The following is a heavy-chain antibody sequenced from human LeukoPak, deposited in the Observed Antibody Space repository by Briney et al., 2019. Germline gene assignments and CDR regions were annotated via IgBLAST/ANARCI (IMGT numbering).Heavy chain of an antibody. D-gene: IGHD1-26*01. CDR1: GGTFSSYA. CDR3: ARGATYYSGSYPSFDY. CDR2: IIPILGIA. Sequence: GASVKVSCKASGGTFSSYAISWVRQAPGQGLEWMGRIIPILGIANYAQKFQGRVTITADKSTSTAYMELSSLRSEDTAVYYCARGATYYSGSYPSFDYWGQGTLVTVSS. V-gene: IGHV1-69*04. J-gene: IGHJ4*02.